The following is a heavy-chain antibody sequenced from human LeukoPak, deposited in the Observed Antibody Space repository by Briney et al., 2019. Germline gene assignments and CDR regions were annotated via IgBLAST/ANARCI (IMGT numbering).Heavy chain of an antibody. V-gene: IGHV4-38-2*02. Sequence: SETLSLTCTVSGYSISSGCYWGWIRQPPGKGLEWIGSIYHSGSTYYNPSLKSRVTISVDTSKNTFSLKLSSLTAADTAVYYCARGKKRLLKPDYWGEGTLVTVSS. CDR1: GYSISSGCY. J-gene: IGHJ4*02. D-gene: IGHD5-24*01. CDR2: IYHSGST. CDR3: ARGKKRLLKPDY.